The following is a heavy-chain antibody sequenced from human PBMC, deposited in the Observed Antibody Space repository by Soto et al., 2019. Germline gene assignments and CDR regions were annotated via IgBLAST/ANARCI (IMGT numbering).Heavy chain of an antibody. V-gene: IGHV3-30*18. J-gene: IGHJ4*02. CDR3: PKEWANPVPARLFDS. D-gene: IGHD2-21*02. Sequence: ALRLSCAAFGFNFSDYAMHCIRQAPGKGLEWLAIISLEGSNKYSAKPVKARFPISRDNSKPTLSLQMNSLRPEERAVYYCPKEWANPVPARLFDSWGQGTPVTVSS. CDR2: ISLEGSNK. CDR1: GFNFSDYA.